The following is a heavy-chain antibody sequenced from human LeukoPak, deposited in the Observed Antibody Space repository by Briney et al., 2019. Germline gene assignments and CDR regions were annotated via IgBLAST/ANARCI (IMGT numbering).Heavy chain of an antibody. CDR3: ARGGNRFGGFYFDY. V-gene: IGHV4-31*03. J-gene: IGHJ4*02. CDR2: IHHSGRS. CDR1: ADSLSSGGHS. Sequence: PSQTLSLTCTVSADSLSSGGHSWAWIRQFPGKGLESIGFIHHSGRSRHNPSLKDRVAISVDTSRKQFALKLSSVTAADTAMYYCARGGNRFGGFYFDYWGQGLQVIVSS. D-gene: IGHD3-10*01.